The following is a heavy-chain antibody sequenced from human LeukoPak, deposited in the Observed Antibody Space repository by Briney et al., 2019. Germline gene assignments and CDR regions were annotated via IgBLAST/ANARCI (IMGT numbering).Heavy chain of an antibody. D-gene: IGHD7-27*01. CDR3: WGWASDNRAFDL. J-gene: IGHJ4*02. Sequence: SETLSLTCTVSGTSITSYYWNWIRQAPGQGPEWIGYGHYSGNTKYNPPLKSRVTISVDTSKNQFSLRQGSVTAIDSAAYFCWGWASDNRAFDLWGRGTLVTVSS. CDR1: GTSITSYY. V-gene: IGHV4-59*08. CDR2: GHYSGNT.